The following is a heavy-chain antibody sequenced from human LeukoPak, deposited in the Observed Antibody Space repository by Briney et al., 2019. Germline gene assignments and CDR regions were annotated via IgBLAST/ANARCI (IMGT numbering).Heavy chain of an antibody. CDR1: GFTFSSYA. V-gene: IGHV3-23*01. J-gene: IGHJ4*02. CDR3: AKGQNPYYYDSSGYLAFDY. D-gene: IGHD3-22*01. Sequence: GGSLRLSCAASGFTFSSYAMTWVRQAPGKGLEWVSGISGSGGSTYYTDSVKGRYTLSRDNSKNTVYLQMNSLRAEDTAVYYCAKGQNPYYYDSSGYLAFDYWGQGTLVTVSS. CDR2: ISGSGGST.